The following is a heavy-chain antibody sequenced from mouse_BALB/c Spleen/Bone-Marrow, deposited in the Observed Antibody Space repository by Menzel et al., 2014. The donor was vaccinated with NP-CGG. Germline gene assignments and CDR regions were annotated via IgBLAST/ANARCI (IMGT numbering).Heavy chain of an antibody. Sequence: SGAELVKPGASVKLSCTASGFNIKDTYMHWVKQRPEQGLEWIGRIDPANGNTKYDPKFQGKATITADTSSNTAYLQLSSLTSEDTAVYCCATYYRYDRRFAYWGQGTLVTVSA. J-gene: IGHJ3*01. V-gene: IGHV14-3*02. D-gene: IGHD2-14*01. CDR1: GFNIKDTY. CDR2: IDPANGNT. CDR3: ATYYRYDRRFAY.